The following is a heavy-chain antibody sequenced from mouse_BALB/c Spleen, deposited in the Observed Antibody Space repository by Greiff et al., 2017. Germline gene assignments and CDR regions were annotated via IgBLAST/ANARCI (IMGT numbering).Heavy chain of an antibody. V-gene: IGHV4-1*02. CDR2: INPDSSTI. Sequence: EVKVIESGGGLVQPGGSLKLSCAASGFDFSRYWMSWVRQAPGKGLEWIGEINPDSSTINYTPSLKDKFIISRDNAKNTLYLQMSKVRSEDTALYYCARRAYGNWPWFAYWGQGTLVTVSA. CDR3: ARRAYGNWPWFAY. CDR1: GFDFSRYW. D-gene: IGHD2-1*01. J-gene: IGHJ3*01.